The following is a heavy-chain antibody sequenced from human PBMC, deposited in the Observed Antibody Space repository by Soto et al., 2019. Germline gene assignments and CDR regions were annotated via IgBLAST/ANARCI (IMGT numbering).Heavy chain of an antibody. CDR3: ATYDSPYYFMDV. D-gene: IGHD3-16*01. CDR2: MYYSGRS. Sequence: LSLTCTVSGGSITRYFWSWIRQAPGKGLQWIGHMYYSGRSDYNPSLKSRVTISVDTSKNQFSLRLNSVTAADTAVYYCATYDSPYYFMDVWGKGTTVTVSS. J-gene: IGHJ6*03. CDR1: GGSITRYF. V-gene: IGHV4-59*13.